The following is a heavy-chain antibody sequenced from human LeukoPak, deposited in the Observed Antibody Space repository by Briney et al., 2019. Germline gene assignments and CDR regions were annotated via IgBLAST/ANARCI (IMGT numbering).Heavy chain of an antibody. CDR1: GGSISSGGYS. Sequence: SQTLSLTCAVSGGSISSGGYSWSWIRQPPGKGLEWIGYIYHSGSTYYNPSLKSRVTISVDRSKNQFSLKLSSVTAADTAVYYCARGEAAAGIDYCGQGTLVTVSS. D-gene: IGHD6-13*01. CDR2: IYHSGST. J-gene: IGHJ4*02. CDR3: ARGEAAAGIDY. V-gene: IGHV4-30-2*01.